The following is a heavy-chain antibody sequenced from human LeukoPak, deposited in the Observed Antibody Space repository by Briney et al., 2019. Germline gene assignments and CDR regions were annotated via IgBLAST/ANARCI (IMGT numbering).Heavy chain of an antibody. CDR1: GFTFSSYA. CDR3: AKDRPNYYGSNGHYYRLNGDC. Sequence: GGSLRLSCAASGFTFSSYAMSWVRQAPGKGLEWVSSITSSGAATYYADSVKGRFTISRDNSDNTLYLQMNSLRAEDTAVYYCAKDRPNYYGSNGHYYRLNGDCWGQGALVTVSS. V-gene: IGHV3-23*01. D-gene: IGHD3-22*01. CDR2: ITSSGAAT. J-gene: IGHJ4*02.